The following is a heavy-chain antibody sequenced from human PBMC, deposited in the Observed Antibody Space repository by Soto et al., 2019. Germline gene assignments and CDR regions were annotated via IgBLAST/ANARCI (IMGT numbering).Heavy chain of an antibody. CDR2: INSDGSST. CDR1: GFTFSSYW. CDR3: ARKHRNYYDMDV. V-gene: IGHV3-74*01. Sequence: GGSLRLSCAASGFTFSSYWMHWVRKAPGKGLVWVSRINSDGSSTSYADSVKGRFAVSRDNAKNTLYLQMNSLRAEDTAVYYCARKHRNYYDMDVWGKGSTVTGSS. J-gene: IGHJ6*03.